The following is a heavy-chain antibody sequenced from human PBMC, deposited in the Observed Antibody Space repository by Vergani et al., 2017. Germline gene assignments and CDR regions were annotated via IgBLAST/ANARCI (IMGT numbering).Heavy chain of an antibody. D-gene: IGHD2-15*01. CDR3: ARDLVDCSGGSCYSKYYLDY. V-gene: IGHV4-59*01. J-gene: IGHJ4*02. CDR2: IYYSVST. Sequence: QVQLQESGPGLVKPSETLSLTCTVPGGSISSYYWSWIRQPPGKGLEWIGYIYYSVSTHYNPALKSRVTISVGPSKHQFSLKLSSVTAADTAVYYWARDLVDCSGGSCYSKYYLDYWGQGTLVTVSS. CDR1: GGSISSYY.